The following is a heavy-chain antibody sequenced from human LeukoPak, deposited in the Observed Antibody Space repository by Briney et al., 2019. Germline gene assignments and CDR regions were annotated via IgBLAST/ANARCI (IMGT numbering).Heavy chain of an antibody. Sequence: SETLSLACTVSGGSISSYYWSWIRQPPGKRLEWIGFIYYSGSTNYNPSLKSRVTISVDTSTNQFSLRLTSVTAADTAVCYCAAGYCSGGRCYSYFDSWGQGTLVTVSS. CDR1: GGSISSYY. D-gene: IGHD2-15*01. J-gene: IGHJ4*02. CDR3: AAGYCSGGRCYSYFDS. V-gene: IGHV4-59*01. CDR2: IYYSGST.